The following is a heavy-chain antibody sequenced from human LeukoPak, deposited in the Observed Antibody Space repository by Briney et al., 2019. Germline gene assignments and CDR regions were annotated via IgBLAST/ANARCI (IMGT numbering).Heavy chain of an antibody. CDR1: GGSVIRVSYH. D-gene: IGHD3-16*01. Sequence: PSETLSLTCTEPGGSVIRVSYHSSWIRQPPGTGLESLAYIFTSGSSNYNPSLKSRVTISVDTSKNQFSLKLNSVTAADTAQYHCARGVGGVREGFDIWGQGTMVTVSS. J-gene: IGHJ3*02. CDR3: ARGVGGVREGFDI. CDR2: IFTSGSS. V-gene: IGHV4-61*01.